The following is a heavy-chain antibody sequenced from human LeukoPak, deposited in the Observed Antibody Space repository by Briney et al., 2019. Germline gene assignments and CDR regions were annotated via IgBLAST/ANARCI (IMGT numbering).Heavy chain of an antibody. J-gene: IGHJ4*02. Sequence: PGGSLRLSCAASGFTFSNAWMSWVRQAPGKGLEWVGRIKSKTDGGTTDYAAPVKGRFTISRDDSKNTLYLQMNSLKTEDTAVYYCTTDQTYYDILTGYPNPDYWGQGTLVTVSS. CDR1: GFTFSNAW. V-gene: IGHV3-15*01. CDR3: TTDQTYYDILTGYPNPDY. CDR2: IKSKTDGGTT. D-gene: IGHD3-9*01.